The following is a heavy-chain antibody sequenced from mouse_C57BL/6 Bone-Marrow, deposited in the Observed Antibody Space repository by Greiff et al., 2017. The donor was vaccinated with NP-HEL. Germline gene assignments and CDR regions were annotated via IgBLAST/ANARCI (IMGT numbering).Heavy chain of an antibody. Sequence: QVQLQQPGAELVKPGASVKMSCKASGYTFTSYWITWVKQRPGQGLEWIGDIYPGSGSTNYNEKFKSKATLTVDTSSSTAYMQLSSLTSEDSAVYYCARQTYGNSAWFAYWGQGTLVTVSA. J-gene: IGHJ3*01. CDR1: GYTFTSYW. V-gene: IGHV1-55*01. D-gene: IGHD2-10*02. CDR3: ARQTYGNSAWFAY. CDR2: IYPGSGST.